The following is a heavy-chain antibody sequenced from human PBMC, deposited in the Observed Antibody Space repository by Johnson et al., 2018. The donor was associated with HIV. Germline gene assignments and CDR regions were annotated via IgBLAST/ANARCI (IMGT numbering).Heavy chain of an antibody. Sequence: VQLVESGGGLVQPAWSPRLSCAASQFTFSRYNMNCVRQAPGNGLEWVGYVSPNGGSINFLDSAKDRFNISRNNAKNTLHLQMNSLKTEDTAVYYCTKDQLQQMVHDAFDIWGQGTMVTVSS. CDR1: QFTFSRYN. CDR2: VSPNGGSI. CDR3: TKDQLQQMVHDAFDI. V-gene: IGHV3-25*05. D-gene: IGHD6-13*01. J-gene: IGHJ3*02.